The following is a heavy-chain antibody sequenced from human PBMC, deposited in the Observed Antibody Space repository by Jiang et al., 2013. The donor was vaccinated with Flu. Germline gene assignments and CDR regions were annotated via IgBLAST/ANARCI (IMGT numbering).Heavy chain of an antibody. V-gene: IGHV1-3*01. CDR1: GYTFTKYD. J-gene: IGHJ4*02. CDR3: ARANEGYYSGWYQDY. Sequence: SGAEVKRPGASVKVSCKTSGYTFTKYDIHWVRQAPGQRLEWMGWINGGNGNTKYSQNFQGRVTITRDASATTAYMELSSLRSEDTALYYCARANEGYYSGWYQDYWGQGTLLTV. D-gene: IGHD1-26*01. CDR2: INGGNGNT.